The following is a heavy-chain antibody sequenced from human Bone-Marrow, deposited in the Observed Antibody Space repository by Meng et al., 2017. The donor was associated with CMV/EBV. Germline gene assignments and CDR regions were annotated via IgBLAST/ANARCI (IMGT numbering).Heavy chain of an antibody. D-gene: IGHD3-16*01. CDR3: ARDGGSDYYYYGMDV. CDR2: ISSSSSYI. CDR1: GFTFSSYS. Sequence: GRSLRLSCAASGFTFSSYSMNWVRQAPGKGLEWVSSISSSSSYICYAASVKGRFTISRDNAKNSLYRQMISLRAEDTAVYYCARDGGSDYYYYGMDVWGQGNTVNVAS. J-gene: IGHJ6*02. V-gene: IGHV3-21*01.